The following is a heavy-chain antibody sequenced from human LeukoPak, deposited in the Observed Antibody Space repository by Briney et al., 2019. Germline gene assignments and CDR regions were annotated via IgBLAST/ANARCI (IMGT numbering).Heavy chain of an antibody. V-gene: IGHV3-21*01. Sequence: MNWVRQAPGKGLEWVSSITSSSSYIYYADSVKGRFTISRDNAKNSLYLQMNSLRAEDTAVYYCAKDTSEGIAAAGSAFDYWGQGTLVTVSS. CDR3: AKDTSEGIAAAGSAFDY. J-gene: IGHJ4*02. D-gene: IGHD6-13*01. CDR2: ITSSSSYI.